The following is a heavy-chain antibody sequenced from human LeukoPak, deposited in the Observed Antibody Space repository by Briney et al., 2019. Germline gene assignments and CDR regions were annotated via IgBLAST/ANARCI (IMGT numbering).Heavy chain of an antibody. Sequence: SETLSLTCTVSGYSISSGYYWGWIRQPPGKGLEWIGSIYHSGRTFYNPSLKSRVTISVDTSKNQFSLKLSSVTAADTAVYYCARSGRGGLPEGYDYWGQGTLVTVSS. CDR1: GYSISSGYY. V-gene: IGHV4-38-2*02. J-gene: IGHJ4*02. CDR2: IYHSGRT. D-gene: IGHD1-14*01. CDR3: ARSGRGGLPEGYDY.